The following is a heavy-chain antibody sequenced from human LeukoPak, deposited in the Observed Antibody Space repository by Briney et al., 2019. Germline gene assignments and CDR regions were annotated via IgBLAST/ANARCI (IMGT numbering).Heavy chain of an antibody. CDR2: IKQDGSEK. Sequence: PGGSLRLSCAASGFTFSSYWMSWVRQAPGKGLEWVANIKQDGSEKYYVDSVKGRFTISRDNAKNSLYLQMNSLRAEDTAVYYCASLLLMVYAARDYWGQGTLVTVSS. V-gene: IGHV3-7*01. J-gene: IGHJ4*02. CDR1: GFTFSSYW. D-gene: IGHD2-8*01. CDR3: ASLLLMVYAARDY.